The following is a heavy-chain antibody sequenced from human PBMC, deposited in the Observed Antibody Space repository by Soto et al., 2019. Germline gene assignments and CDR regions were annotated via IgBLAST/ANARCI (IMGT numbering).Heavy chain of an antibody. Sequence: LGLSCAGSGLTVGDYGMTWVRQAPGKGLEWVGFIRPTTYGGTTEIAASVKGRFTISRDDSNSIAYLQMSSLKTEDTAVYYCARDPYGGTYYPFDCWGPGTLVTVSS. CDR1: GLTVGDYG. J-gene: IGHJ4*02. CDR3: ARDPYGGTYYPFDC. D-gene: IGHD1-26*01. CDR2: IRPTTYGGTT. V-gene: IGHV3-49*04.